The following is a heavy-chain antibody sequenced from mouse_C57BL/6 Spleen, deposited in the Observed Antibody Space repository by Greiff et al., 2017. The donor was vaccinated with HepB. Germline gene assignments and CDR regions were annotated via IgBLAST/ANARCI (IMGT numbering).Heavy chain of an antibody. D-gene: IGHD4-1*01. V-gene: IGHV1-42*01. Sequence: EVQLQQSGPELVKPGASVKISCKASGYSFTGYYMNWVKQSPEKSLEWIGEINPSTGGTTYNQKFKAKATLTVDKSSSTAYMQLKSLTSEDSAVYYCARGSWDAYLDYWGQGTTLTVSS. CDR3: ARGSWDAYLDY. CDR1: GYSFTGYY. J-gene: IGHJ2*01. CDR2: INPSTGGT.